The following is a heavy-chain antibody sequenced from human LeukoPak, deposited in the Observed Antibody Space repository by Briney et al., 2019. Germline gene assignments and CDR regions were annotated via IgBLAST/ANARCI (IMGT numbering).Heavy chain of an antibody. CDR2: IRSKAYGGTT. V-gene: IGHV3-49*04. CDR3: TRVVQLLYRNWFDP. J-gene: IGHJ5*02. CDR1: GFTFGDYA. Sequence: GGSLRLSCTASGFTFGDYAMSWVRQAPGKGLEWVGFIRSKAYGGTTEYAASVKGRFTISRDDSKSIAYLQMNSLKTEDTAVYYCTRVVQLLYRNWFDPWGQGTLVTVSS. D-gene: IGHD2-2*02.